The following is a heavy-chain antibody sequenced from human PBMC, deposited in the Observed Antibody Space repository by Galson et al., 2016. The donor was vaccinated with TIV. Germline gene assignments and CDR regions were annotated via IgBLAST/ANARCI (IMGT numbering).Heavy chain of an antibody. V-gene: IGHV1-18*01. CDR3: AGAADTRNDVPFDY. D-gene: IGHD1-1*01. Sequence: SVKVSCKASGYTFTSYGFGWVRQAPGQGLEWMGWISTYNGNTNYAQKFQGRVTLTTETSTSTASMELRGLTSDDTAMYYCAGAADTRNDVPFDYWGQGTLVTVSS. J-gene: IGHJ4*02. CDR2: ISTYNGNT. CDR1: GYTFTSYG.